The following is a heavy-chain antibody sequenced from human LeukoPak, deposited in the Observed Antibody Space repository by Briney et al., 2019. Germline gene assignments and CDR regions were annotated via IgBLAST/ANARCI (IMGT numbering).Heavy chain of an antibody. CDR1: GGTFSSYA. CDR3: ARDTEYYDFWSGYNYYYYMDV. V-gene: IGHV1-69*01. Sequence: SVKVSCKASGGTFSSYAISWVRQAPGQGLEWMGGIIPIFGTANYAQKFQGRVTITADESTSTAYMELSSLRSEDTAVYYCARDTEYYDFWSGYNYYYYMDVWGKGTTVTVSS. D-gene: IGHD3-3*01. CDR2: IIPIFGTA. J-gene: IGHJ6*03.